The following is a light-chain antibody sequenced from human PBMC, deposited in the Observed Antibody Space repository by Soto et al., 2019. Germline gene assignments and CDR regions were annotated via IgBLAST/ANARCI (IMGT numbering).Light chain of an antibody. Sequence: DIQMTQSPSSLSASVGDRVTITFRASQSISSYLNWYQQKPGKAPKLLIYAASSLQSAVPSRFSGSGSGTDFTLTSSSLQPEDFATYYCQQSYSTPWTFGQGTKVEIK. CDR3: QQSYSTPWT. V-gene: IGKV1-39*01. J-gene: IGKJ1*01. CDR1: QSISSY. CDR2: AAS.